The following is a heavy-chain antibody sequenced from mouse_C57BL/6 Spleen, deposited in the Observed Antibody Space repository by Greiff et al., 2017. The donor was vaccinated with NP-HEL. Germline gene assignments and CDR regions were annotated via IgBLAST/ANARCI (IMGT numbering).Heavy chain of an antibody. CDR2: IYPRSGNT. CDR1: GYTFTSYG. V-gene: IGHV1-81*01. Sequence: VQLQQSGAELARPGASVKLSCKASGYTFTSYGISWVKQRTGQGLEWIGEIYPRSGNTYYNEKFKGKATLTADKSSGTAYMELRSLTSEDSAVYFCARDLGDYDGFAYWGQGTLVTVSA. CDR3: ARDLGDYDGFAY. D-gene: IGHD2-4*01. J-gene: IGHJ3*01.